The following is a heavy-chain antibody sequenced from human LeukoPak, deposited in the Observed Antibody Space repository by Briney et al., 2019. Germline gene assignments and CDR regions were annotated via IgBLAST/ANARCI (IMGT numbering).Heavy chain of an antibody. CDR3: ASSSLVVVVTYGFDI. J-gene: IGHJ3*02. CDR1: NGPITSTKW. Sequence: SASLSLICTVSNGPITSTKWWSWVRQRPGKGLEWIGDMSHTGSTNYNPSCDSRVTMSVKKSKSQFSLTLNPATAADTALYYCASSSLVVVVTYGFDIWGRGTVVTVSS. V-gene: IGHV4-4*02. D-gene: IGHD2-21*01. CDR2: MSHTGST.